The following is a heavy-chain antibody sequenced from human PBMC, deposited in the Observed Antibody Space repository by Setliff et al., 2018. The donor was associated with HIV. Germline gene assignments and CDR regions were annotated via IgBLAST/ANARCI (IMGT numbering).Heavy chain of an antibody. D-gene: IGHD2-15*01. CDR2: IVVGSSKT. CDR3: AASPTSCSGGSCYDH. CDR1: SFTFSSSA. J-gene: IGHJ5*02. Sequence: SVKVSCKSSSFTFSSSALQWVRRARGQRLEWIGWIVVGSSKTKYAERFQERVTLTLDMSTTTTYMELRGLRSEDTAIYYCAASPTSCSGGSCYDHWGQGTLVTVSS. V-gene: IGHV1-58*01.